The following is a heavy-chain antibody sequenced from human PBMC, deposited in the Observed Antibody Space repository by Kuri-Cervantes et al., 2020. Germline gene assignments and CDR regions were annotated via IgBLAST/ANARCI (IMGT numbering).Heavy chain of an antibody. J-gene: IGHJ4*02. V-gene: IGHV4-4*07. CDR2: IYTSGST. Sequence: SETLSLTCTVSGGSISSYYWSWIRQPAGKGLEWIGRIYTSGSTNYNPSLKSRVTISVEKSKNQFSLKLSSVTAADTAFYYCARAQEGRPFDYWGQGTLVTVSS. CDR3: ARAQEGRPFDY. CDR1: GGSISSYY. D-gene: IGHD1-26*01.